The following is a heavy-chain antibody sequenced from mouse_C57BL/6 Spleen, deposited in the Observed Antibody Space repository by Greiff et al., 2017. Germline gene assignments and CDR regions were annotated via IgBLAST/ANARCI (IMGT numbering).Heavy chain of an antibody. V-gene: IGHV1-54*01. D-gene: IGHD1-1*01. CDR2: INPGSGGT. CDR1: GYAFTNYL. CDR3: ARSWIYYYGSSYDY. J-gene: IGHJ2*01. Sequence: QVQLQQSGAELVRPGTSVKVSCKASGYAFTNYLIEWVKQRPGQGLEWIGVINPGSGGTNYNEKFKGKATLTADKSSSTAYMQLSSLTSEDSAVYFCARSWIYYYGSSYDYWGQGTTLTVSS.